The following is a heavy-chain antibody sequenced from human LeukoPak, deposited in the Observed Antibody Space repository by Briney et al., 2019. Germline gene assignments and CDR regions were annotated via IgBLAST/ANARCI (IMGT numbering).Heavy chain of an antibody. CDR1: GYTFTSYY. D-gene: IGHD1-26*01. V-gene: IGHV1-46*01. J-gene: IGHJ4*02. CDR3: ATGVGSLNDY. CDR2: INPSGGST. Sequence: ASVKVSCKASGYTFTSYYMHWVRQAPGQGLEWMGIINPSGGSTSYAQKFQGRVTMTSDTSTNTVYMELSSLRSEDTAVYYCATGVGSLNDYWGQGTLVTVSS.